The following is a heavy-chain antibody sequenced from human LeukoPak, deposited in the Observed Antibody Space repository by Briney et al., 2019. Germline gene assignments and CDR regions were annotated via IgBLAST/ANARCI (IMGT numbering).Heavy chain of an antibody. J-gene: IGHJ4*02. CDR2: IIGSGLST. CDR3: AKPEDIVVVAPGRGAFAY. Sequence: GGSLRLSCAASGFTFSSYSMNWVRQAPAKGLKWVSAIIGSGLSTYYADSVKGRFTISRDNSKNTLYLQMYSLRAEDTAVYYCAKPEDIVVVAPGRGAFAYWGQGTLVTVSS. D-gene: IGHD2-15*01. V-gene: IGHV3-23*01. CDR1: GFTFSSYS.